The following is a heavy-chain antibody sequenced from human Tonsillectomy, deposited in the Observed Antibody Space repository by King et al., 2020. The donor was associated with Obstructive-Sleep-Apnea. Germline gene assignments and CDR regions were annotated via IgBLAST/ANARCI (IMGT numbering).Heavy chain of an antibody. J-gene: IGHJ4*02. Sequence: VQLVESGGGVVQPGGSLRLSCAASGFTFSSYGMHWVRPAPGKGLEWVAFIRYDGSNKYYADSVKGRFTISRDNSKNTLYLQMNSLRAEDTAVYYCAKDLIAAAGNYWGQGTLVTVSS. V-gene: IGHV3-30*02. D-gene: IGHD6-13*01. CDR2: IRYDGSNK. CDR1: GFTFSSYG. CDR3: AKDLIAAAGNY.